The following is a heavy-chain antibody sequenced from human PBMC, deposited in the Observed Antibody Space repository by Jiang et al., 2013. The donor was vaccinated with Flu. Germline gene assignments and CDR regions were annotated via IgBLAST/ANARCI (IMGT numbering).Heavy chain of an antibody. CDR3: ARGYGDFDY. J-gene: IGHJ4*02. D-gene: IGHD1-14*01. Sequence: NPSGGSTNYAQKFQGRVTMTRDTSTSTVYMELSSLRSEDTAVYYCARGYGDFDYWGQGTLVTVSS. CDR2: NPSGGST. V-gene: IGHV1-46*03.